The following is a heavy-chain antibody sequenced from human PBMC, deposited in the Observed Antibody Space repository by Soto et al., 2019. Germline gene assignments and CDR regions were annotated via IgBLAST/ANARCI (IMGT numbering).Heavy chain of an antibody. CDR1: GYTFTSYD. CDR2: MKPNSGNT. D-gene: IGHD3-3*01. V-gene: IGHV1-8*01. J-gene: IGHJ5*02. Sequence: QVQLVQSGAEVKKPGAAVKVSCKASGYTFTSYDINWVRQATGQGLEWIGWMKPNSGNTGYAQKFEGSVTMTRNTSISTAYMELSSLRSEDTAVYYCARVRFLGWFDPWGQGTLVTVSS. CDR3: ARVRFLGWFDP.